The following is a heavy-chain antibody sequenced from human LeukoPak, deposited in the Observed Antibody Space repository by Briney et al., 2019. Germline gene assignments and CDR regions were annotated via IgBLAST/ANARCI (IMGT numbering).Heavy chain of an antibody. Sequence: SVKVSCKASGGTFSSYAISWVRQAAGQGLEWMGGIIPIFGTANYAQKFQGRVTITTDESTSTAYMELSSLRSEDTAVYYCARIYSSGWYDQHDAFDIWGQGTMVTVSS. V-gene: IGHV1-69*05. D-gene: IGHD6-19*01. CDR2: IIPIFGTA. CDR1: GGTFSSYA. CDR3: ARIYSSGWYDQHDAFDI. J-gene: IGHJ3*02.